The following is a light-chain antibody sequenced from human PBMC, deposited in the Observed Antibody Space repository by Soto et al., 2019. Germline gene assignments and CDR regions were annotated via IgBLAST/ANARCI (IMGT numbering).Light chain of an antibody. V-gene: IGKV1-33*01. Sequence: DIQMTQSPSSLSASVGDRVTITCQASQDISNSLNWYQQKPGKAPKLLIYDASNLEAGVPSRFSGSGSGTDFTLTISSLQPEDFATYYCQKYNTAPWTFGQGTKVDIK. CDR3: QKYNTAPWT. CDR1: QDISNS. J-gene: IGKJ1*01. CDR2: DAS.